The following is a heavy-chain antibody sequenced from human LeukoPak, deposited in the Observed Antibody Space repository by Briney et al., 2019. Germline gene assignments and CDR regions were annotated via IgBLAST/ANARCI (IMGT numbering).Heavy chain of an antibody. CDR1: GGSFSGYY. D-gene: IGHD3-10*01. J-gene: IGHJ4*02. V-gene: IGHV4-34*01. CDR3: ASQDGSGSYYNPD. CDR2: INHSGST. Sequence: SETLSLTCAVYGGSFSGYYWSWIRQPPGKGLEWIGEINHSGSTNYNPSLKGRVTISVDTSKNQFSLKLSSVTAADTAVYYCASQDGSGSYYNPDWGQGTLVTVSS.